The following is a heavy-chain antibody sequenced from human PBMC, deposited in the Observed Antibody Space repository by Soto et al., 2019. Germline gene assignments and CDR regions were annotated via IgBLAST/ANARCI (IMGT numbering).Heavy chain of an antibody. CDR1: GVPFSSYG. D-gene: IGHD1-26*01. J-gene: IGHJ4*02. CDR2: IWYDGSNK. CDR3: AREHFSGSYYDY. V-gene: IGHV3-33*01. Sequence: GGSLRLSCAASGVPFSSYGMHWVRQDPGKGLEWVAVIWYDGSNKYYADSVKGRFTISRDNSKNTLYLQMNSLRAEDTAVYYCAREHFSGSYYDYWGQGTLVTVSS.